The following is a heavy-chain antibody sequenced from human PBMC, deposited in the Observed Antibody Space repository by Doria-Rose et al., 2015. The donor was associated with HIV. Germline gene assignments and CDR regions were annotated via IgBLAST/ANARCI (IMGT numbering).Heavy chain of an antibody. CDR2: IFSYDER. Sequence: QESGPVLVKPTETLTLTCTVSGVSLSSPGMGVSWIRQPPGKALEWLANIFSYDERSYKSSLKSRLTIYTCTAKSQGVLTMTDRYPVDTATYYCARIKSSRWYHKYYFDFWGQGTLVIVSA. CDR3: ARIKSSRWYHKYYFDF. CDR1: GVSLSSPGMG. J-gene: IGHJ4*02. V-gene: IGHV2-26*01. D-gene: IGHD6-13*01.